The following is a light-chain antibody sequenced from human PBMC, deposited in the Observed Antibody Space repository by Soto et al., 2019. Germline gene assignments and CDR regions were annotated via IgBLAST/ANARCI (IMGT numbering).Light chain of an antibody. CDR1: QSVSSN. CDR3: QQYNDWPPKYT. Sequence: EIVMTQSPATLSVSPGERATLSCRASQSVSSNLAWYQQKPGQAPRLLIYVASTRATGIPARFSGSGSGTEFNLTIRNLQSEDFGVYYCQQYNDWPPKYTFGQGTKLEIK. V-gene: IGKV3-15*01. CDR2: VAS. J-gene: IGKJ2*01.